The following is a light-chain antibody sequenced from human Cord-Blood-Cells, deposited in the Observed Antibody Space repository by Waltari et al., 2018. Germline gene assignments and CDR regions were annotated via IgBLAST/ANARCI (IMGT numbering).Light chain of an antibody. J-gene: IGKJ1*01. CDR1: QSVSSSY. Sequence: EMVLTQSPGPLSLSPGERAPLSCRASQSVSSSYLAWYQQKPGQAPRLLIYGASSRATGIPDRFSGSGSGTDFTLTISRLEPEDFAVYYCQQYGSSRTFGQGTKVEIK. V-gene: IGKV3-20*01. CDR2: GAS. CDR3: QQYGSSRT.